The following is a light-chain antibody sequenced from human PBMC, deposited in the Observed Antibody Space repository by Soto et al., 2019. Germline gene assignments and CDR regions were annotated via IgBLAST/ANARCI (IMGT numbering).Light chain of an antibody. V-gene: IGKV4-1*01. J-gene: IGKJ4*01. CDR3: QHYYSAPLT. CDR2: WAS. Sequence: DIVMTQSPDSLAVSLGERATINCKSSQGVLYSSNNKNYLAWYQQKPGQPPKLLIYWASTRESGVPARFSGSGSGTDFTLTISSLQAEDVAVYYCQHYYSAPLTFGGGTKVEIK. CDR1: QGVLYSSNNKNY.